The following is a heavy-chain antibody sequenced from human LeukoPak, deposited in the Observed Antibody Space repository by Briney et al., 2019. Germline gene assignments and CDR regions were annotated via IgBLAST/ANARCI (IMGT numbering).Heavy chain of an antibody. CDR3: ARGRVDGYNIYYYYYYMDV. V-gene: IGHV4-61*02. CDR1: GGSISSGSYY. Sequence: PSETLSLTCTVSGGSISSGSYYWSWIRQPAGKGLEWIGRIYTSGSTNYNPSLKSRVTISVDTSKNQFSLKLSSVTAADTAVYYCARGRVDGYNIYYYYYYMDVWGKGTTVTISS. D-gene: IGHD5-24*01. J-gene: IGHJ6*03. CDR2: IYTSGST.